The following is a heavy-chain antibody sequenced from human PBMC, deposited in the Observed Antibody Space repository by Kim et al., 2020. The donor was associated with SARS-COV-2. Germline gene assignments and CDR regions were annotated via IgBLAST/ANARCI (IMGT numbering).Heavy chain of an antibody. J-gene: IGHJ4*02. D-gene: IGHD3-22*01. Sequence: PSLKSRVTISVDKSKNQFSLKLSSVTAADTAVYYCARVRYYYDSSGFDYWGQGTLVTVSS. CDR3: ARVRYYYDSSGFDY. V-gene: IGHV4-4*02.